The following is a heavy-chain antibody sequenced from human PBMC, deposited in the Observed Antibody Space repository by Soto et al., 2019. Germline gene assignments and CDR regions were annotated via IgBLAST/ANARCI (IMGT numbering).Heavy chain of an antibody. J-gene: IGHJ6*02. CDR2: ISGSGGST. V-gene: IGHV3-23*01. CDR3: AKDLRAAAGSRYYYYGMDV. D-gene: IGHD6-13*01. Sequence: EVQLLESGGGLVQPGGSLRLSCAASGFTFSSYAMSWVRQAPGKGLEWVSAISGSGGSTYYADSVKGRFTISRDNSKNTLYLQMNSLRAEDTAVYYCAKDLRAAAGSRYYYYGMDVWGQGTTVTVSS. CDR1: GFTFSSYA.